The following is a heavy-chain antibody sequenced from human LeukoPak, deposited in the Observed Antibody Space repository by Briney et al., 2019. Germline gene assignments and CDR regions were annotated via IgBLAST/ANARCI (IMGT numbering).Heavy chain of an antibody. V-gene: IGHV3-64*01. CDR1: GFTFSDYA. Sequence: GGSLRLSCAASGFTFSDYAMHWVRQAPGKGLEFVSVIGPIGVYTYYANSVKGRFTVSRDNSKSTVSLQMGSLRDEDMAVYYCARSPPGRTNWNYYDYWGRGTLVTVSS. J-gene: IGHJ4*02. D-gene: IGHD1-1*01. CDR2: IGPIGVYT. CDR3: ARSPPGRTNWNYYDY.